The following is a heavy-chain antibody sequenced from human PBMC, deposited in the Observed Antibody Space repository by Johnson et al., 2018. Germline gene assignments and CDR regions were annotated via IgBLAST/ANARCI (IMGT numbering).Heavy chain of an antibody. J-gene: IGHJ3*02. CDR3: ARMGTYYYGSSGQVTPDAFDI. D-gene: IGHD3-22*01. V-gene: IGHV4-61*01. CDR2: IYYNGNT. CDR1: GDSVSSGNYF. Sequence: QVQLQQSSPGLVKPSETLSLTCIVSGDSVSSGNYFWSWIRQPPGKGLEWIGYIYYNGNTNYNPSLKSRVTMSVDTSKNQFSLKLSSVTAADTAVYYCARMGTYYYGSSGQVTPDAFDIWGQGTMVSVSS.